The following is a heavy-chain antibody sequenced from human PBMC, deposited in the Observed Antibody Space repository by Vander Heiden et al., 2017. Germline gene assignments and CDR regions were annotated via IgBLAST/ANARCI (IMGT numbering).Heavy chain of an antibody. CDR2: MSNDGSNE. CDR3: ARDRVLRYFDWSLTLDY. Sequence: QVQLVESGGGLLQPGCSLRLSFAASVFTFSSYAMHWVRQAPGKGLEWVAVMSNDGSNEYYADSVKGRFTISRDNSKNTLYLKMNSLRAEDPAVYYCARDRVLRYFDWSLTLDYWGQGTLVTVSS. J-gene: IGHJ4*02. V-gene: IGHV3-30-3*01. CDR1: VFTFSSYA. D-gene: IGHD3-9*01.